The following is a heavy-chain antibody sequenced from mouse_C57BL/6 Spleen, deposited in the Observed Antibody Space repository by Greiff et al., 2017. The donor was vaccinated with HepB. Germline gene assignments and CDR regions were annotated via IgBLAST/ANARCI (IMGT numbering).Heavy chain of an antibody. CDR1: GYTFTDHT. Sequence: VQLQQSDAELVKPGASVKISCKASGYTFTDHTIHWMKQRPEQGLEWIGYIYPRDGSTKYNEKFKGKATLTADKSSSTAYMQLNSLTSEDPAVYFCARKGYYYGSSGGTWFAYWGQGTLVTVSA. CDR3: ARKGYYYGSSGGTWFAY. CDR2: IYPRDGST. D-gene: IGHD1-1*01. V-gene: IGHV1-78*01. J-gene: IGHJ3*01.